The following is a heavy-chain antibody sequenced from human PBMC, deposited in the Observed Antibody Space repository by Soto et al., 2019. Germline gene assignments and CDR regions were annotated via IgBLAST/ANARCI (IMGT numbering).Heavy chain of an antibody. V-gene: IGHV3-48*01. D-gene: IGHD2-2*01. Sequence: PGGSLRLSCAASGFTFSAHSLNWVRQAPGKGLEWVSYIRSSSTTIYYADSVKGRFTISRDNAKNSLYLQMNSLRAEDTAVYYCARGPSVPAAISFYYMDVWGKGTTVTVSS. CDR2: IRSSSTTI. CDR3: ARGPSVPAAISFYYMDV. J-gene: IGHJ6*03. CDR1: GFTFSAHS.